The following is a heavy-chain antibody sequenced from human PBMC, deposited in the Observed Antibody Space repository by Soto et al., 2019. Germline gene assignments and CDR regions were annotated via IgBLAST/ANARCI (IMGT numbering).Heavy chain of an antibody. CDR2: IYYSGTT. J-gene: IGHJ4*02. D-gene: IGHD2-15*01. CDR1: GGSISSGGYY. V-gene: IGHV4-31*03. CDR3: ARLTQGYCSGGSCASTTRPFDS. Sequence: QVQLQESGPGLVKPSQTLSLTCTVSGGSISSGGYYWSWIRQHPGKGLEWIGYIYYSGTTYYNPSLKSRVTISVDTSKNQFPLKLSSVTAADTAVYYCARLTQGYCSGGSCASTTRPFDSWGQGTLVTVSS.